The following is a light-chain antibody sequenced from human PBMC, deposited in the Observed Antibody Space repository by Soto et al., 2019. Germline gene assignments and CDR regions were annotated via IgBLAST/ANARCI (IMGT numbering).Light chain of an antibody. CDR3: QQYHSTPNT. CDR1: QSVLYSSNNKNY. Sequence: DIVMTQSPDSLAVSLGERATINCKSSQSVLYSSNNKNYLAWYQQKPGQPPKLLIYWASTRESGVPDRFSGSGSGTDFTLTISSLQAEDVAVYYCQQYHSTPNTFGQGTKREIK. CDR2: WAS. V-gene: IGKV4-1*01. J-gene: IGKJ2*01.